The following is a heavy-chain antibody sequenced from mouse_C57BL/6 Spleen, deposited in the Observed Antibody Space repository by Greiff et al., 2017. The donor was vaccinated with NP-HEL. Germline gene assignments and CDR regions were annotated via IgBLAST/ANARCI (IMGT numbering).Heavy chain of an antibody. CDR3: TRRNYGDFDV. J-gene: IGHJ1*03. CDR1: GYTFTDYE. CDR2: IDPETGGT. Sequence: QVQLKESGAELVRPGASVTLSCKASGYTFTDYEMHWVKQTPVHGLEWIGAIDPETGGTAYNQKFKGKAILTADKSSSTAYMELRSLTSEDSAVYYCTRRNYGDFDVWGTGTTVTVSS. V-gene: IGHV1-15*01.